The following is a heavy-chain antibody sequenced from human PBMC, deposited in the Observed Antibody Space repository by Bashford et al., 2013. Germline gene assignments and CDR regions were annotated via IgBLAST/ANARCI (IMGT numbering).Heavy chain of an antibody. V-gene: IGHV1-18*01. CDR2: ISVYNGDT. Sequence: VASVKVSCKASGYIFTSYGFSWVRQAPGQGLEWMGWISVYNGDTKYAQRLHDRVTMTTDTSTSTAYLELRSLRSDDTAVYYCARVRAIVRGLDDFDYVGPGNPGHRLL. J-gene: IGHJ4*02. D-gene: IGHD3-10*01. CDR3: ARVRAIVRGLDDFDY. CDR1: GYIFTSYG.